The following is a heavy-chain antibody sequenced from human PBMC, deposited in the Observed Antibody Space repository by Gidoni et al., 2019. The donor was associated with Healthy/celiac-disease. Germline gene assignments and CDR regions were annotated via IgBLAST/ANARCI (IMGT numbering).Heavy chain of an antibody. CDR2: ISSSSSTI. CDR3: ARDRPLVAAAGFAYDPLGGFDY. V-gene: IGHV3-48*02. Sequence: EVQLVESGGGLVQPGGSLRLSCAASGFTFSSYSMNWVRQAPGKGLEWVSYISSSSSTIYYADSVKGRFTISRDNAKNSLYLQMNSLRDEDTAVYYCARDRPLVAAAGFAYDPLGGFDYWGQGTLVTVSS. CDR1: GFTFSSYS. J-gene: IGHJ4*02. D-gene: IGHD6-13*01.